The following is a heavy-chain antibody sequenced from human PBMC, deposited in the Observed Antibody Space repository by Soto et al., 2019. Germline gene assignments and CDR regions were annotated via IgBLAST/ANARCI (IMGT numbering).Heavy chain of an antibody. J-gene: IGHJ6*02. CDR3: ARPKRIGCDSGDCYYHTLDV. D-gene: IGHD2-21*02. V-gene: IGHV1-69*06. CDR1: GGTSSNFV. CDR2: ILPMFGAV. Sequence: QMQLVQSGAEVKKSGSSVKVSCKASGGTSSNFVITWVRQFPGQGLEWLGGILPMFGAVKYAQKFQDRFTITADRATYTAAMELGSLRPDETAVYYCARPKRIGCDSGDCYYHTLDVWGHGTPVTVS.